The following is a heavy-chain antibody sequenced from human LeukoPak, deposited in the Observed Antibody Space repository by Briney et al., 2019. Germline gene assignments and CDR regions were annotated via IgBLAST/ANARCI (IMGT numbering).Heavy chain of an antibody. CDR1: GESVSSNSAT. CDR2: TYYRSKWYN. J-gene: IGHJ4*02. CDR3: VRTPATGSLDY. Sequence: SQTLSLTCAISGESVSSNSATWNWIRQPPSRGLEWLGRTYYRSKWYNDYAVFVKSRITVNPDTSKNQFSLQLSSVTPEDTAVYYCVRTPATGSLDYWGQGTLVTVSS. V-gene: IGHV6-1*01. D-gene: IGHD1-26*01.